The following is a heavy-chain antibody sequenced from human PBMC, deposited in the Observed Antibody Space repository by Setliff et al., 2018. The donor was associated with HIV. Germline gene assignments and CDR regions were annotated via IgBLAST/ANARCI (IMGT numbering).Heavy chain of an antibody. CDR2: IVDSGST. Sequence: SETLSLTCTLYGGSLTNYYWTWIRQSPEKGLEWIGEIVDSGSTNYSPSLKSRVTISLDTSKKQFSLRLNSVTAADTGVYYCVRLVTPFTSSWPDYYYYDADVWGQGTLVTVSS. J-gene: IGHJ6*02. CDR3: VRLVTPFTSSWPDYYYYDADV. CDR1: GGSLTNYY. V-gene: IGHV4-34*12. D-gene: IGHD2-15*01.